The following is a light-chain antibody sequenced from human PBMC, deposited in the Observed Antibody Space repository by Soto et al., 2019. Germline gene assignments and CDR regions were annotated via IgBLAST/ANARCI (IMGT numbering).Light chain of an antibody. J-gene: IGKJ1*01. CDR1: QTISNW. Sequence: DIQMTQSPSTLSASVGDRVTITCRASQTISNWLAWYQQKPGKAPKFLIYDASTLETGVPSRFSGSGSGTEFTLTISSLQPDDFATFYCQQYDTFPRTFGQGTKV. CDR3: QQYDTFPRT. V-gene: IGKV1-5*01. CDR2: DAS.